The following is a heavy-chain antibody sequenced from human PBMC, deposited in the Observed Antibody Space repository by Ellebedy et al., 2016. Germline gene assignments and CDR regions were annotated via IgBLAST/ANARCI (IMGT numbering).Heavy chain of an antibody. J-gene: IGHJ6*02. D-gene: IGHD1-26*01. CDR3: ARVRVGVTYYYGMDV. Sequence: ASVKVSXXASGYTFTSYYTHWVRQAPGQGLEWMGIINPSGGSTSYAQKFQGRVTMTRDTSTSTVYMELSSLRSEDTAVYYCARVRVGVTYYYGMDVWGQGTTVAVSS. CDR1: GYTFTSYY. V-gene: IGHV1-46*01. CDR2: INPSGGST.